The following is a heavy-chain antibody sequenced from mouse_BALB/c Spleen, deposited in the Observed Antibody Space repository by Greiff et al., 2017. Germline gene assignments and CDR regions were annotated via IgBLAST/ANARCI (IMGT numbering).Heavy chain of an antibody. Sequence: VQLQQSGPELVRPGASVKISCKASGYSFTGYFMNWVMQSHGKSLEWIGRINPYNGDTFYNQKFKGKATLTVDKSSSTAHMELRSLASEDSAVYYCARESYYGSSYAMDYWGQGTSVTVSS. CDR3: ARESYYGSSYAMDY. J-gene: IGHJ4*01. CDR2: INPYNGDT. V-gene: IGHV1-20*02. D-gene: IGHD1-1*01. CDR1: GYSFTGYF.